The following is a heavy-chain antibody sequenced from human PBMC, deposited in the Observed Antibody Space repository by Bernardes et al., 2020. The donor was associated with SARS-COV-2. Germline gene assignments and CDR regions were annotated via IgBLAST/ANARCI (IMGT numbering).Heavy chain of an antibody. V-gene: IGHV4-34*01. J-gene: IGHJ4*02. D-gene: IGHD6-19*01. CDR2: INHSGST. CDR3: ARGGRQWLVLEPSYYFDY. Sequence: SETLSLTCAGYGGSFSGYYWSWLRQPPGKGLEWIGEINHSGSTNYNPSLKSRVTISVDTSKNQFSLKLSSVTAADTAVYYCARGGRQWLVLEPSYYFDYWGQGTRVTVSS. CDR1: GGSFSGYY.